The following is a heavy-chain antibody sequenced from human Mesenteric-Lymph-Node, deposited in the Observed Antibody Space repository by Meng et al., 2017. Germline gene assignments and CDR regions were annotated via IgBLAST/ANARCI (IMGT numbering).Heavy chain of an antibody. CDR3: ARDYTGSQPPNAFDI. J-gene: IGHJ3*02. CDR2: IIPIFGTA. D-gene: IGHD3-16*01. Sequence: SVKVSCKASGGTFSSYAISWVRQAPGQGLEWMGGIIPIFGTANYAQKFQGRVTITTDESTSTAYMELSSLRSEDTAVYYCARDYTGSQPPNAFDIWGQGTMVTVSS. CDR1: GGTFSSYA. V-gene: IGHV1-69*05.